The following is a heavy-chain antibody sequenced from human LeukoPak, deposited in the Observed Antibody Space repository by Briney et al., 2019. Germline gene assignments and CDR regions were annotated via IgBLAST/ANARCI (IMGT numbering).Heavy chain of an antibody. CDR3: ARADWDTAMIDY. CDR1: GFTFDDYA. Sequence: GGSLRLSCAASGFTFDDYAMHWVRQAPGKGLEWDSSISSSSSYIYYADSVKGRFTISRDNAKNSLYLQMNSLRAEDTAVYYCARADWDTAMIDYWGQGTLVTVSS. V-gene: IGHV3-21*01. CDR2: ISSSSSYI. D-gene: IGHD5-18*01. J-gene: IGHJ4*02.